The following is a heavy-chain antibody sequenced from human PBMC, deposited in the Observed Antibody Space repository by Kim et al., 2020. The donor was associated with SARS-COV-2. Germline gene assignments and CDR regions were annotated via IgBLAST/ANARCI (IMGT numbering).Heavy chain of an antibody. J-gene: IGHJ5*02. V-gene: IGHV4-59*08. CDR3: VRHDAVPGFGHGFDP. D-gene: IGHD6-19*01. Sequence: NPSLNTRASISVDTSKNLFSLKLNSVTAADTAVYYCVRHDAVPGFGHGFDPWGQGILVSVSS.